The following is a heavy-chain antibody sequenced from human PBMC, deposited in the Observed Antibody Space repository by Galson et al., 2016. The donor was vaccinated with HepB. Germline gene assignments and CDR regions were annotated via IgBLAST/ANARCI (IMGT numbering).Heavy chain of an antibody. V-gene: IGHV1-69*04. D-gene: IGHD2-2*01. CDR2: ILPILGIS. Sequence: SCKASGGTFGHYAFSWVRQAPGQGLEWMGKILPILGISNYAQKFQGRVSITADQSTTTVYLELSSLKSEDTALYYCARVTSTADYLYRGVDVWGQGTTVTVSS. J-gene: IGHJ6*02. CDR3: ARVTSTADYLYRGVDV. CDR1: GGTFGHYA.